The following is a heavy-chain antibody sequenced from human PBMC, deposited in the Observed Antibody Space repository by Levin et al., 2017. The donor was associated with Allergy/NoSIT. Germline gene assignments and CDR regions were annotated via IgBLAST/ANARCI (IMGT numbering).Heavy chain of an antibody. Sequence: RGESLKISCAASGFTFSNYWMHWVRQAPGKGLVWVSRINIDGSSTAYADSVKGRFTISRDNANNTLYLQMNSLRAEDTAVYYCAREPPSAFDIWGQGTMVTVSS. J-gene: IGHJ3*02. CDR2: INIDGSST. CDR3: AREPPSAFDI. CDR1: GFTFSNYW. D-gene: IGHD2-2*01. V-gene: IGHV3-74*01.